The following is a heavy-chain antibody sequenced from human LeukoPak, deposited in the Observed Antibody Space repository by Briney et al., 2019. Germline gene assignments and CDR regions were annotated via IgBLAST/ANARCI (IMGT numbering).Heavy chain of an antibody. CDR3: TRGPGSTWYSDY. Sequence: GGSLRLSCAASGFTVSSNYMNWVRQAPGRGLEWVSIIYSGGDTYYADSVKGRFTISRDNSKNTLYLQMNSLRAEDTAVYYCTRGPGSTWYSDYWGQGTLVTVSS. CDR2: IYSGGDT. CDR1: GFTVSSNY. D-gene: IGHD6-13*01. V-gene: IGHV3-66*02. J-gene: IGHJ4*02.